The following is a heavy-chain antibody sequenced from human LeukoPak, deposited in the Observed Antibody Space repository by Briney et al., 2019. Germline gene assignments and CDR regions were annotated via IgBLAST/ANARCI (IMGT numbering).Heavy chain of an antibody. V-gene: IGHV4-38-2*02. CDR1: GYSISSGCY. Sequence: PSETLSLTCTVSGYSISSGCYWGWIRQPPGQGLEWIGSIYHSGSTYYNPSLKSRVTISVDTSKNQFSLKLSSVTAADTAVYYCARVVGVPAAIYTVFDYWGQGTLVTVSS. CDR3: ARVVGVPAAIYTVFDY. D-gene: IGHD2-2*02. J-gene: IGHJ4*02. CDR2: IYHSGST.